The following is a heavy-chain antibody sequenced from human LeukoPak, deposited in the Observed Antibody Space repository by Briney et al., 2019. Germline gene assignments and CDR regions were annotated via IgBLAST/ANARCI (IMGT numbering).Heavy chain of an antibody. J-gene: IGHJ4*02. CDR3: ARDAAGWSRDF. D-gene: IGHD6-19*01. CDR2: ISSGSVYI. CDR1: GFTFSSNF. V-gene: IGHV3-21*01. Sequence: PGGSLRLSCAASGFTFSSNFMNWVRQAPGKGLEWVSSISSGSVYIYYADSVKGRFTISRDNAKNSLYLQMNSLRAEDTAVYYCARDAAGWSRDFWGQGTLVTVSS.